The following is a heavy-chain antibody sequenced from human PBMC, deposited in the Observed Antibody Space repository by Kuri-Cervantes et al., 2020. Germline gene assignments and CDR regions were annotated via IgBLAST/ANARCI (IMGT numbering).Heavy chain of an antibody. D-gene: IGHD2-2*01. CDR3: AAGIMYCSSTSCYEYYGMDV. CDR1: GFTFTSSA. Sequence: SVKVSCKASGFTFTSSAVQWVRQAHGQRLEWIGWIVVGSGNTNYAQKFQERVTITRDMSTSTAYMELSSLRSEDTAVYYCAAGIMYCSSTSCYEYYGMDVWGQGTTVTVSS. V-gene: IGHV1-58*01. CDR2: IVVGSGNT. J-gene: IGHJ6*02.